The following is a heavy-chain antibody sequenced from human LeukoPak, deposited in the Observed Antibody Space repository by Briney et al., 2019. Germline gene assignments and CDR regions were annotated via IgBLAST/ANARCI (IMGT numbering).Heavy chain of an antibody. CDR1: GFTFSSYS. D-gene: IGHD3-22*01. J-gene: IGHJ3*02. CDR2: ISSSSSYI. V-gene: IGHV3-21*01. Sequence: GGSLRLSCAASGFTFSSYSMNWVRQAPGKGLEWVSSISSSSSYIYYADSVKGRFTISRDNAKNSLYLQMHSLRAEDTAVYYCARDRMVMTDAFDMWGQGTVVTVSS. CDR3: ARDRMVMTDAFDM.